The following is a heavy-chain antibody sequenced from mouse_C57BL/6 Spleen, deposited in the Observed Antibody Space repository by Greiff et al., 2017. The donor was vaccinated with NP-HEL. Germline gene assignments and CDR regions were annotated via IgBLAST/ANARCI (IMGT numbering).Heavy chain of an antibody. Sequence: EVQLQQSGPELVKPGASVKISCKASGYTFTDYYMNWVKQSHGKSLEWIGDINPNNGGTSYNQKFKGKATLTVDKSSSTAYMELRSLTSEDSAVYYCARNYYGSSYTNWGQGTTLTVSS. V-gene: IGHV1-26*01. CDR3: ARNYYGSSYTN. D-gene: IGHD1-1*01. CDR1: GYTFTDYY. J-gene: IGHJ2*01. CDR2: INPNNGGT.